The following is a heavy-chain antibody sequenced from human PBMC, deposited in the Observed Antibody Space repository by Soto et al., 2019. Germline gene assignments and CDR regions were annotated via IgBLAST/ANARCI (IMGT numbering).Heavy chain of an antibody. CDR1: GGSVNSGGYH. CDR3: ARAPIPNWNYYGMDV. D-gene: IGHD1-1*01. J-gene: IGHJ6*02. V-gene: IGHV4-31*03. CDR2: IYYSGST. Sequence: PSETLSLTCTVSGGSVNSGGYHWSWIRQHPGKGLEWIGDIYYSGSTYYNPSLKSRVTISIDTSTNHFSLHLSALTAADTAVYYCARAPIPNWNYYGMDVWGQGXTVTV.